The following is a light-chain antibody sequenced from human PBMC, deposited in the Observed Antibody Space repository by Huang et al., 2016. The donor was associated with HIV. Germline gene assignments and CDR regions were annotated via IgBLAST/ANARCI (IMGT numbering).Light chain of an antibody. Sequence: DIQMTQSPFSLSASVGDRVTITCRASQSISSYLNWYQPKPGKAPKILIYAASTLQSGIPSRFSGSGAGTDFTLTITSLQPEDFATYYCQQTYIIPITFGQGTKLEIK. CDR1: QSISSY. CDR2: AAS. V-gene: IGKV1-39*01. CDR3: QQTYIIPIT. J-gene: IGKJ2*01.